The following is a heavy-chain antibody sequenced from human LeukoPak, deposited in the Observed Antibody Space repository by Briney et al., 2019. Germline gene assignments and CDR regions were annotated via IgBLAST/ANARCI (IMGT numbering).Heavy chain of an antibody. CDR3: ARGQKRKYYYDSSGYYGNYFDY. CDR2: INHSGST. D-gene: IGHD3-22*01. CDR1: GGSFSGYY. J-gene: IGHJ4*02. Sequence: SETLSLTCAVYGGSFSGYYWSWIRQPPGKGLEWIGEINHSGSTNYNPSLKSRVTISVDTSKNQFSLKLSSVTAADTAVYYCARGQKRKYYYDSSGYYGNYFDYWGQGTLVTVSS. V-gene: IGHV4-34*01.